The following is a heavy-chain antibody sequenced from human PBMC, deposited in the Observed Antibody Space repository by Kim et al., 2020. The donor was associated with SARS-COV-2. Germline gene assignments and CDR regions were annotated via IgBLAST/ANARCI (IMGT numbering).Heavy chain of an antibody. V-gene: IGHV4-39*01. Sequence: SETLSLTCTVSGGSISSSSYYWGWIRQPPGKGLEWIGSIYYSGSTYYNPSLKSRVTISVDTSKNQFSLKLSSVTAADTAVYYCARHPKGTYGGNWSPTKSWGQGTLVTVSS. D-gene: IGHD2-21*01. CDR3: ARHPKGTYGGNWSPTKS. J-gene: IGHJ4*02. CDR2: IYYSGST. CDR1: GGSISSSSYY.